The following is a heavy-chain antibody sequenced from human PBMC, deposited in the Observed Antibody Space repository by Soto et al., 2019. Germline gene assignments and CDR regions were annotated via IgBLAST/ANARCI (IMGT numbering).Heavy chain of an antibody. CDR2: ITPDGSFT. CDR1: GFTFSSYW. CDR3: ARDLIIVDTPGDDFDY. Sequence: EVQLVESGGGLVQPGGSLRLSCATSGFTFSSYWMHWVRQAPGKGLMWVSRITPDGSFTSYADSVKGRFTISRDNAKNTWYLQMNGLRAEDTAIYYCARDLIIVDTPGDDFDYWGQGTLVAVSS. J-gene: IGHJ4*02. V-gene: IGHV3-74*01. D-gene: IGHD5-12*01.